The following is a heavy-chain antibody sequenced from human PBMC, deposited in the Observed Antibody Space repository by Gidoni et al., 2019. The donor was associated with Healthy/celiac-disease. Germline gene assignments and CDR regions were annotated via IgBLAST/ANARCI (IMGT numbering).Heavy chain of an antibody. CDR3: ARENIVVVPDAMGPVEAAGFWDY. CDR1: GFAFMRYC. D-gene: IGHD2-2*01. Sequence: QVQLVQSGGGVVQPGRSMRLSCPASGFAFMRYCIHWVRRAPGKGLGWGAGIWYDGSNKYYADSVKGRFTISRDNSTNTLYLQMKSLRAEDTAVYYCARENIVVVPDAMGPVEAAGFWDYWGQGTLVTVSS. CDR2: IWYDGSNK. V-gene: IGHV3-33*01. J-gene: IGHJ4*02.